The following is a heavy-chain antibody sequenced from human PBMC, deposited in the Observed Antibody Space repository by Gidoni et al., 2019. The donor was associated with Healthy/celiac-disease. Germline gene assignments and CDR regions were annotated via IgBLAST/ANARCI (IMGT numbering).Heavy chain of an antibody. Sequence: KVSCKASGYTFTSYAMHWVRQAPGQRLEWMGWINAGNGNTKYSQKFQGRVTITRDTSASTAYMELSSLRSEDTAVYYCARGAGIGNYYYDYGMDVWGQGTTVTVSS. V-gene: IGHV1-3*01. J-gene: IGHJ6*02. D-gene: IGHD1-1*01. CDR1: GYTFTSYA. CDR3: ARGAGIGNYYYDYGMDV. CDR2: INAGNGNT.